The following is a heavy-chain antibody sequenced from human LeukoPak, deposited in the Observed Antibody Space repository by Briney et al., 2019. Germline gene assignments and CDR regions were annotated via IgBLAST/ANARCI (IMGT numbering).Heavy chain of an antibody. J-gene: IGHJ6*04. CDR1: GGSVSSGSYY. D-gene: IGHD2-2*01. V-gene: IGHV4-61*01. CDR3: ARDGLPQVVPAAMTGYYGMDV. CDR2: IYYSGST. Sequence: PSETLSLTCTVSGGSVSSGSYYWSWNRQPPGKGLEWIVYIYYSGSTNYNPALKSRVTISVDTSKNQFSLKLSSVTAADTAVYYCARDGLPQVVPAAMTGYYGMDVWGKGTTVTVSS.